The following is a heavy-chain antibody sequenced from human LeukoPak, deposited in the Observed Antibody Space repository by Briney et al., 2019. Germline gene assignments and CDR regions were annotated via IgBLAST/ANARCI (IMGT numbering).Heavy chain of an antibody. CDR1: GGSISSSSYY. CDR2: IYYSGST. V-gene: IGHV4-39*01. CDR3: ASVPHYYYDSSGCSDY. J-gene: IGHJ4*02. Sequence: NPSETLSLTCTVSGGSISSSSYYWGWIRQPPGKGLEWIGSIYYSGSTYYNPSLKSRVTISVDTSKNQFSLKLSSVTAAGTAVYYCASVPHYYYDSSGCSDYWGQGTLVTVSS. D-gene: IGHD3-22*01.